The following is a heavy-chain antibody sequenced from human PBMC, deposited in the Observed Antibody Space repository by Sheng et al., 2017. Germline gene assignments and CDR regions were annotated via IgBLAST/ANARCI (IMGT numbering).Heavy chain of an antibody. Sequence: QVQLQQWGAGLLKPSETLSLTCTVYGESFSGYYWSWIRQPPGKGLEWIGEINHRGSTNYNPSLKSRVIILVDTSKNQFSLNLSSVTAADTAFYYCARGRNITMVRGVPKRRNWFDPWGHGTWSPSPQ. D-gene: IGHD3-10*01. CDR1: GESFSGYY. CDR2: INHRGST. V-gene: IGHV4-34*01. J-gene: IGHJ5*02. CDR3: ARGRNITMVRGVPKRRNWFDP.